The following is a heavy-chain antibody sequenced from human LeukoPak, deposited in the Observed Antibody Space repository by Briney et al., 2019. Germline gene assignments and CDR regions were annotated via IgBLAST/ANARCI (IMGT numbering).Heavy chain of an antibody. D-gene: IGHD2-15*01. CDR1: GGSISSSSYY. CDR2: ISGSGGST. V-gene: IGHV3-23*01. CDR3: AKDRPIGWVVAATIVFDY. Sequence: ETLSLTCTVSGGSISSSSYYWGWIRQPPGKGLEWVSAISGSGGSTYYADSVKGRFTISRDNSKNTLYLQMNSLRAEDTAVYYCAKDRPIGWVVAATIVFDYWGQGTLVTVSS. J-gene: IGHJ4*02.